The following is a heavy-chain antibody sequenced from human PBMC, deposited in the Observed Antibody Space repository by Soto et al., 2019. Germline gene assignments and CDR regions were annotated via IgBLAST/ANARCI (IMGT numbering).Heavy chain of an antibody. V-gene: IGHV4-31*03. J-gene: IGHJ4*02. D-gene: IGHD5-18*01. Sequence: QVQLQESGPGLVKPSQTLSLTCTVSGGSITTGGYYWSWIRQHPGKGLEWIGYIYYSGSTSYNPSLKXRXTXSXXTAKNQFSLKLTSVTAADTAVYYCARDDTRAGYDYWGQGTLVTVSS. CDR1: GGSITTGGYY. CDR2: IYYSGST. CDR3: ARDDTRAGYDY.